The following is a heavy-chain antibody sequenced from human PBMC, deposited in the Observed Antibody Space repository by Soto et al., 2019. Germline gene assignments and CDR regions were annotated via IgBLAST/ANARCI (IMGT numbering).Heavy chain of an antibody. J-gene: IGHJ5*02. V-gene: IGHV4-30-4*01. CDR1: GGSISSGDYY. CDR3: ARDRVPRFGESIGWFDP. Sequence: SETLSLTCIVSGGSISSGDYYWSWIRQPPGKGLEWIGYIYYSGSTYYNLSLKSRVTISVDTSKNQFSLKLSSVTAADTAVYYCARDRVPRFGESIGWFDPWGQGTLVTVSS. D-gene: IGHD3-10*01. CDR2: IYYSGST.